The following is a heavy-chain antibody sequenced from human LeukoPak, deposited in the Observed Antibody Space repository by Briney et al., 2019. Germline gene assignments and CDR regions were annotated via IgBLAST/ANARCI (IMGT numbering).Heavy chain of an antibody. CDR3: ARASRFGPFDL. CDR2: ISGSGGST. CDR1: GFTFSSYA. D-gene: IGHD3/OR15-3a*01. V-gene: IGHV3-23*01. J-gene: IGHJ2*01. Sequence: GGSLRLSCAASGFTFSSYAMSWVRQAPGKGLEWVAAISGSGGSTYYADSVKGRFTISRDNSKNSLYLQMNSLRAEDTAVYYCARASRFGPFDLWGRGTLVTVSS.